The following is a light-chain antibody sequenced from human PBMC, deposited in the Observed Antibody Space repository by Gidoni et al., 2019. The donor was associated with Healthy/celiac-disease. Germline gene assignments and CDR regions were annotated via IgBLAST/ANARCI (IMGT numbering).Light chain of an antibody. Sequence: SYELTQPPSVSVSPGQTASITCSGDKLGDKYACWYQQKPGQSPVLVIYQDSKRPSGLPELFSGSNSGNTATLTISGTQAMDEADYYCQAWDSSTAVFGGGTKLTVL. J-gene: IGLJ2*01. CDR1: KLGDKY. V-gene: IGLV3-1*01. CDR2: QDS. CDR3: QAWDSSTAV.